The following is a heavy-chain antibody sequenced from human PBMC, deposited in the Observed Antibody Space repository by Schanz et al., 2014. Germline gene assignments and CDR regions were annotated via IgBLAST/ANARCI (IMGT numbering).Heavy chain of an antibody. CDR1: GFMFTKYA. CDR2: ISGTGTKT. J-gene: IGHJ4*02. Sequence: DVQLVESGGVLAQPGGSLRLSCVASGFMFTKYAMNWVRQAPGKGLEWVSGISGTGTKTYYADSVKSRFTISRDNSKNTVFLQMSSLRADDTALYYCAKDIGGAVAAPVYDSWGQGTLVTVSS. D-gene: IGHD2-15*01. V-gene: IGHV3-23*04. CDR3: AKDIGGAVAAPVYDS.